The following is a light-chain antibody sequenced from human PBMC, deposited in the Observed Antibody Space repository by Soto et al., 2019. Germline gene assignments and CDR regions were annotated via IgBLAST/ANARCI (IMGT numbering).Light chain of an antibody. V-gene: IGLV2-14*01. CDR2: DVS. CDR3: SSYTTSNTRQIV. CDR1: SSDVGGYNY. Sequence: QSVLTQPASVSSSPGESISISCTGTSSDVGGYNYVSWYQQHPGKAPKFMIYDVSNRPSGVSNRFSGSKSGNTASLTISGLQAEDEADYYCSSYTTSNTRQIVFGTGTKVTVL. J-gene: IGLJ1*01.